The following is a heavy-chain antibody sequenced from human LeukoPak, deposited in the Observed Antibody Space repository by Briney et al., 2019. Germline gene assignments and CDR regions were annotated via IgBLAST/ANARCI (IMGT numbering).Heavy chain of an antibody. J-gene: IGHJ4*02. V-gene: IGHV4-39*07. CDR3: ATSGWYLLPGVY. Sequence: SETLSLTCTVSGGSISSSSYYWAWIRQPPGKGLEWIGSIHYSGSTYYNPSLQSRVTISIDTSKNQFSLKLRFVTAADTAVYYCATSGWYLLPGVYWGQGTLVTVSS. CDR1: GGSISSSSYY. D-gene: IGHD6-19*01. CDR2: IHYSGST.